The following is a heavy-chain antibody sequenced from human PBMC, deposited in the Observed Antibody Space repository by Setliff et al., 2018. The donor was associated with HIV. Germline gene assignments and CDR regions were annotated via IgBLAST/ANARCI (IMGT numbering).Heavy chain of an antibody. V-gene: IGHV4-34*01. J-gene: IGHJ6*03. CDR1: GGSFNGYS. D-gene: IGHD2-8*02. CDR3: ARVSITYWYSIPRDYHYYRDV. Sequence: PSETLSLTCAVYGGSFNGYSWTWIRQPPGKGMEWIGGNNHSGSTNYNPSLKSRVTISVDTSESQFSLRLKFVTATDTAVYYCARVSITYWYSIPRDYHYYRDVWGEGTTVTVSS. CDR2: NNHSGST.